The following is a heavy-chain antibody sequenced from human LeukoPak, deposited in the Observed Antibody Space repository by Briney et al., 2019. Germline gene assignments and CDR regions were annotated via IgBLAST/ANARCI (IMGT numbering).Heavy chain of an antibody. CDR1: GFIFDDHG. CDR3: HYGYYFPVDI. J-gene: IGHJ3*02. V-gene: IGHV3-74*01. CDR2: INSDGSST. D-gene: IGHD4-17*01. Sequence: PGGSLRLSCAASGFIFDDHGMSWVRQAPGKGLVWVSRINSDGSSTSYADSVKGRFTISRDNAKNTLYLQMNSLRAEDTAVYYCHYGYYFPVDIWGQGTMVTVSS.